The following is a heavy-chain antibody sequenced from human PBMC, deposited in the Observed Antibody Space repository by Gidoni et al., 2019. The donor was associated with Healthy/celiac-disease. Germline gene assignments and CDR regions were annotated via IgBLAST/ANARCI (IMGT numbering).Heavy chain of an antibody. CDR3: ATSPFIPPVLFDI. V-gene: IGHV3-23*01. CDR2: ISGSGGST. CDR1: GFTFSSYA. D-gene: IGHD3-16*02. J-gene: IGHJ3*02. Sequence: EVQLLESGGGWVQPGGSLRLSCAGSGFTFSSYAMSWVRPAPGKGLEWFSAISGSGGSTYYADSVKGRFTISRDNSKNTLYLQMNSLRAEDTAVYYCATSPFIPPVLFDIWGQGTMVTVSS.